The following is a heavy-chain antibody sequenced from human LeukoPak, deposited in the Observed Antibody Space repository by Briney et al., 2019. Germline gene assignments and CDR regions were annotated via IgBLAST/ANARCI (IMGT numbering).Heavy chain of an antibody. D-gene: IGHD5-18*01. J-gene: IGHJ4*02. Sequence: SETLSLTCTVSGGSIRFYSWSWIRQSPGKGLECIGYISYSGSTNYNPSLKSRVTISVDTSTNQFSLKLNSVTAADTPVYYFARADGRGYIYGVPMYFDSWGQGTLVTASS. CDR2: ISYSGST. CDR1: GGSIRFYS. V-gene: IGHV4-59*01. CDR3: ARADGRGYIYGVPMYFDS.